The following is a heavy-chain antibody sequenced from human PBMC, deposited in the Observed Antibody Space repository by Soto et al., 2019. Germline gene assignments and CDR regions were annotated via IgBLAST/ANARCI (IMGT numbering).Heavy chain of an antibody. CDR3: ARASIAARPGWFDP. D-gene: IGHD6-6*01. J-gene: IGHJ5*02. CDR1: GGSISSYY. Sequence: PSETLSLTCTVSGGSISSYYWSWIRQPPGKGLEWIGYIYYSGSTNYNPSLKSRVTISVDTSKNQFSLKLSSVTAADTAVYYCARASIAARPGWFDPWGQGTPVTSPQ. CDR2: IYYSGST. V-gene: IGHV4-59*01.